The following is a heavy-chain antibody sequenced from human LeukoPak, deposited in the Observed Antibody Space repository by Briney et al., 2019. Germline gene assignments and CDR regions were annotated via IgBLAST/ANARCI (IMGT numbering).Heavy chain of an antibody. D-gene: IGHD3-10*01. V-gene: IGHV3-9*01. CDR1: GFIFDDYA. J-gene: IGHJ4*02. CDR3: AKDQSITMVRGVIIY. CDR2: ISWNSGSI. Sequence: GRSLRLSCAASGFIFDDYAMHWVRQAPGKGLEWVSGISWNSGSIGYADSVKGRFTISRDNAKNSLYLQMNSLRAEDTAVYYCAKDQSITMVRGVIIYWGQGTLVTVSS.